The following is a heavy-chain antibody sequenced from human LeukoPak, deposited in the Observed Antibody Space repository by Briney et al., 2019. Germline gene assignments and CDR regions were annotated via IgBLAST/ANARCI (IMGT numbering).Heavy chain of an antibody. CDR1: GGSISSRGYY. V-gene: IGHV4-61*02. CDR3: AREPAAGSGNY. CDR2: IYPSGSA. D-gene: IGHD3-10*01. J-gene: IGHJ4*02. Sequence: PSETLSPTCAVSGGSISSRGYYWTWIRQSAGKGLERIGRIYPSGSANYNPSFKSRVTISLDASKNQFSLKLSSVTAADTALYYCAREPAAGSGNYWGQGTLVTVSS.